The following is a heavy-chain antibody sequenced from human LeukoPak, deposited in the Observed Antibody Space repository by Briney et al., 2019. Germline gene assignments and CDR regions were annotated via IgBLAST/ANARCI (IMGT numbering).Heavy chain of an antibody. CDR1: GFTFSNYN. J-gene: IGHJ4*02. CDR2: ISSSSHYI. D-gene: IGHD6-19*01. Sequence: GGSLRLSCAASGFTFSNYNMNWVRQAPGRGLEWVPSISSSSHYIYYADSVKGRFTISRDNAKNSLYLQMNSLRAEDTAIYYCARDIYSSGLFYFDYWGQGTLVTVSS. CDR3: ARDIYSSGLFYFDY. V-gene: IGHV3-21*01.